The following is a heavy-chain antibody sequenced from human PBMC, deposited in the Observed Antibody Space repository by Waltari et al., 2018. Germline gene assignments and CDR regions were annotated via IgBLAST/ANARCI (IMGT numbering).Heavy chain of an antibody. V-gene: IGHV4-59*08. CDR3: AGYSSSAAFDI. D-gene: IGHD6-6*01. J-gene: IGHJ3*02. CDR1: GGSISSYY. CDR2: IYYSGST. Sequence: QEQLQESGPGLVKPSETLSLTCTVSGGSISSYYWSWIRQPPGKGLEWIGYIYYSGSTNYNPSLKSRVTISVDTSKNQFSLKLSSVTAADTAVYYCAGYSSSAAFDIWGQGTMVTVSS.